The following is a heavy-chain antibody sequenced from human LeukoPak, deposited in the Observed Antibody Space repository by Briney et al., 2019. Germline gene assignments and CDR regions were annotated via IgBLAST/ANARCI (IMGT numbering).Heavy chain of an antibody. V-gene: IGHV3-NL1*01. CDR2: MYSGGRT. CDR1: GFTFSSYG. J-gene: IGHJ4*02. Sequence: GGSLRLSCAASGFTFSSYGMHWVRQAPGKGLEWVSLMYSGGRTYYTDSAKGRFTISRDNSKNTLYLQMNRLRAEDTAVYYCARGDSSGSYFDYWGQGTLATVSS. CDR3: ARGDSSGSYFDY. D-gene: IGHD6-25*01.